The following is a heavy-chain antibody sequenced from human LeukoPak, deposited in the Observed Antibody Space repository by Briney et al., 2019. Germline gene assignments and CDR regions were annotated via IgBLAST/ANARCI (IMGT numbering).Heavy chain of an antibody. Sequence: AVKVSCKASGGTFSSYAISWVRQAPGQGLEWMGGIITIFGTANYAQKFQGRVTITADESTSTAYMELSSLRSEDTAVYYCASLNSSSWYYFDYWGQGTLVTVSS. CDR3: ASLNSSSWYYFDY. D-gene: IGHD6-13*01. V-gene: IGHV1-69*01. J-gene: IGHJ4*02. CDR2: IITIFGTA. CDR1: GGTFSSYA.